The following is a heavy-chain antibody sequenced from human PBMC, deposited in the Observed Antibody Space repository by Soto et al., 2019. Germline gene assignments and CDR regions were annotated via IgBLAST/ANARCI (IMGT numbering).Heavy chain of an antibody. J-gene: IGHJ2*01. CDR1: GGSISSFY. CDR2: IYYSGST. V-gene: IGHV4-59*08. Sequence: SETLSLTCPVSGGSISSFYWSWIRQPPGKGLEWIGYIYYSGSTNYNPSLKSRVTISVDTSKNQFSLKLSSVTAADTAVYYCARGSGHYDSSGYYIPLYWYFDLWGRGTLVTVSS. D-gene: IGHD3-22*01. CDR3: ARGSGHYDSSGYYIPLYWYFDL.